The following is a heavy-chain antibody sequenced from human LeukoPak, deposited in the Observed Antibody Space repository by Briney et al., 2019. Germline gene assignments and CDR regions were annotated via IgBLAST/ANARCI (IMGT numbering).Heavy chain of an antibody. CDR2: IYPGDSDT. V-gene: IGHV5-51*01. CDR3: ARHGRRYFDWLPLDY. CDR1: GYSFTSDW. Sequence: GESLKISCKGSGYSFTSDWIGWVRQMPGRGLEWMGIIYPGDSDTKYSPSFQGQVTISADKSISTAYLQWSSLKASDTAMYYCARHGRRYFDWLPLDYWGQGTLVTVSS. D-gene: IGHD3-9*01. J-gene: IGHJ4*02.